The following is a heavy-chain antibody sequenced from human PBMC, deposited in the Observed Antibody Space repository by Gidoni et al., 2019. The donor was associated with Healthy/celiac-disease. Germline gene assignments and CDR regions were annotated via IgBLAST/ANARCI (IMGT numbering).Heavy chain of an antibody. CDR1: GGSISSYY. Sequence: QVQLQESGPGLVKPSETLSLTCTVSGGSISSYYWSWIRQPPGKGLEWIGYIYYSGSTNYNPSLKSRVTISVDTSKNQFSLKLSSVTAADTAVYYCARLFSGDYVWFDPWGQGTLVTVSS. CDR2: IYYSGST. J-gene: IGHJ5*02. D-gene: IGHD4-17*01. V-gene: IGHV4-59*01. CDR3: ARLFSGDYVWFDP.